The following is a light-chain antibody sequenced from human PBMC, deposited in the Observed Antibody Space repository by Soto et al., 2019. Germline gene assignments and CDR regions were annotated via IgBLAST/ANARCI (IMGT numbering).Light chain of an antibody. Sequence: DIQMTQSPSSLSASVGDRVTITCQASQDISNYLNWYQQKPGKAPKLLIYEASNLETGVPSRFSGSGSGTAFTFTISSLQPEDIATYYCQQYDNLPLFTFGPGTKVDIK. CDR3: QQYDNLPLFT. CDR1: QDISNY. V-gene: IGKV1-33*01. J-gene: IGKJ3*01. CDR2: EAS.